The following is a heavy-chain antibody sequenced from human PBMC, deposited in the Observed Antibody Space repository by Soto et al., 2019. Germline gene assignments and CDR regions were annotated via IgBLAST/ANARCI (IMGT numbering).Heavy chain of an antibody. CDR2: ISASNGNT. CDR3: ARDSVRNFCDRECYQGYYYFAMDV. V-gene: IGHV1-18*01. CDR1: GYTFTSYG. D-gene: IGHD2-21*01. J-gene: IGHJ6*02. Sequence: QVQFVQSGAEVKNSGASVKVSCKASGYTFTSYGFSWVRQAPGQGLEWMGWISASNGNTNYAQKLQGRVTMTTDTSEGTAYKEQRSLRSDDTATYSHARDSVRNFCDRECYQGYYYFAMDVWGQGTTVTVS.